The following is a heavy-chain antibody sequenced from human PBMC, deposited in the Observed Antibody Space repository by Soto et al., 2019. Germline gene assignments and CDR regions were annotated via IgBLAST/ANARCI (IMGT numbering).Heavy chain of an antibody. CDR1: GFTFSSYG. CDR2: IFAGGTT. J-gene: IGHJ4*02. CDR3: AIDGSYYDFDY. Sequence: SGGSLRLSCEASGFTFSSYGMTWVRQAPGKGLEWVSTIFAGGTTLYADSVKGRFTISRDNSQNTLYLQMTRLKADDTAVYYCAIDGSYYDFDYWSQGTQVTVSS. D-gene: IGHD3-10*01. V-gene: IGHV3-23*01.